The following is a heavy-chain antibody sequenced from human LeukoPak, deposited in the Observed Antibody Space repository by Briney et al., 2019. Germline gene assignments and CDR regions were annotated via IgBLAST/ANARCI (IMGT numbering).Heavy chain of an antibody. CDR2: INWNGGST. J-gene: IGHJ4*02. D-gene: IGHD1-26*01. V-gene: IGHV3-20*04. CDR3: ARSIHGSYSELFDY. Sequence: GGSLRLSCAASGFTFDDYGMSWVRQAPGKGLEWVSGINWNGGSTGYADSVKGRFTISRDNAKNSLYLQMNSLRAEDTAVYYCARSIHGSYSELFDYWGQGTLVTVSS. CDR1: GFTFDDYG.